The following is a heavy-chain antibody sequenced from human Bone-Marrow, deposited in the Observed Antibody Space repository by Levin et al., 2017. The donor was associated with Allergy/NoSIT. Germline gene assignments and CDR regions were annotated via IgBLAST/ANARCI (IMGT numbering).Heavy chain of an antibody. J-gene: IGHJ4*02. V-gene: IGHV3-23*01. Sequence: SCAASGFTFSSYAMSWVRQAPGKGLEWVSSISGSGTITHYAESVKGRFTISRDISKNMLHLQMNSLRAEDTAIYFCAKEGLAVAGYYFVSWGQGTLVTVSS. CDR3: AKEGLAVAGYYFVS. D-gene: IGHD6-19*01. CDR1: GFTFSSYA. CDR2: ISGSGTIT.